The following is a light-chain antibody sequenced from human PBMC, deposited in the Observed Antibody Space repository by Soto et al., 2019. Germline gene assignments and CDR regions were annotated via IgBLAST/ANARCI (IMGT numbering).Light chain of an antibody. V-gene: IGKV3-20*01. CDR3: QQYGGSPRT. Sequence: EIVLTQSPGTLCLSPGEGATLSCRASQSVGGTFLAWYQQKGGQAPRLLIHGASNRATGIPDRFSGSGSGTDSTLTISRLEPEDFAVYYCQQYGGSPRTFGQGTTGDIK. CDR1: QSVGGTF. J-gene: IGKJ1*01. CDR2: GAS.